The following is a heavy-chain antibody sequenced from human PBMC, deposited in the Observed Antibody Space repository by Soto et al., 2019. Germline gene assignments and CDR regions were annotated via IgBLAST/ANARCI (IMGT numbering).Heavy chain of an antibody. Sequence: QMQLVESGGGVVQPGGSLRLSCEASGFTLSTFAMHWVRQAPGKGLEWVATTSYDGLNTFYEESVRGRFSISRDTSQNTLFLQMNSLKTEDTAVYYCAKSSSGLRDYFDSWGRGTLVTVSS. V-gene: IGHV3-30-3*02. J-gene: IGHJ4*02. D-gene: IGHD3-10*01. CDR1: GFTLSTFA. CDR2: TSYDGLNT. CDR3: AKSSSGLRDYFDS.